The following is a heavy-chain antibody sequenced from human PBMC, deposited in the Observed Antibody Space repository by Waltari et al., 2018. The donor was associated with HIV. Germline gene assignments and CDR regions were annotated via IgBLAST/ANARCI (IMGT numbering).Heavy chain of an antibody. CDR1: GFTFDDYA. V-gene: IGHV3-9*01. CDR2: ITWNSGRT. CDR3: AKSDIDYGMDV. Sequence: EVQLVESGGGLVQPGRSLRLSCAGCGFTFDDYAMHWVRQVPGKGLERVSGITWNSGRTGYADSVKGRFIISRDNAKNSLYLQMNSLRVEDTALYYCAKSDIDYGMDVWGQGTTVTVSS. D-gene: IGHD2-15*01. J-gene: IGHJ6*02.